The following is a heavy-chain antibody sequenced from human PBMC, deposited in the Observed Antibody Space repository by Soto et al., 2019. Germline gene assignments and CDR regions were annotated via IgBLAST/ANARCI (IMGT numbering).Heavy chain of an antibody. CDR2: ISGSGGST. CDR3: AKGLVWGKYYYGMDV. V-gene: IGHV3-23*01. Sequence: GGSLRLSCAASGFTFSSYTMSRVRQAPGKGLEWVSAISGSGGSTYYADSVKGRFTISRDNSKNTLYLQMNSLRAEDTAVYYCAKGLVWGKYYYGMDVWGQGTTVTVSS. CDR1: GFTFSSYT. J-gene: IGHJ6*02. D-gene: IGHD3-16*01.